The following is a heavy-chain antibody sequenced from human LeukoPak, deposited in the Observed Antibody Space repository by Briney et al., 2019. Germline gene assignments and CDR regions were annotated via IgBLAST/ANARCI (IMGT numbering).Heavy chain of an antibody. J-gene: IGHJ4*02. CDR2: ISSYGGST. D-gene: IGHD6-13*01. V-gene: IGHV3-64D*06. CDR1: GFTFSSYA. Sequence: PGGSLRLSCSASGFTFSSYAMHWVRQAPGRGLEYVSAISSYGGSTYCADSVKDRFIISRDNSKNTLYLQMSSLRAEDTAIYYCVKTRGGVAAAGDFWGQGTLVTVSS. CDR3: VKTRGGVAAAGDF.